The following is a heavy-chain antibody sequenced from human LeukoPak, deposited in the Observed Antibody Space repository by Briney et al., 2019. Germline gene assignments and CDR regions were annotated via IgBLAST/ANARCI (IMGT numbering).Heavy chain of an antibody. CDR2: IYYSDST. CDR1: GGSISNYF. J-gene: IGHJ6*03. CDR3: ARFPGSAEYRHYYYMDV. V-gene: IGHV4-59*01. Sequence: SETLSLTCTVSGGSISNYFWSWIRQPPGKGLECIGYIYYSDSTNYNPSLKSRVTVSVDTSKNQFSLKLSSVTAADTAVYYCARFPGSAEYRHYYYMDVWGKGTTVTVSS. D-gene: IGHD2-15*01.